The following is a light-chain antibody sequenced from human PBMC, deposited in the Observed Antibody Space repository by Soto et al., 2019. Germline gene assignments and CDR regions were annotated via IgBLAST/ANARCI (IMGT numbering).Light chain of an antibody. CDR1: QSVSSY. V-gene: IGKV3-11*01. Sequence: EIVLTQSPGTLSLSPGERATLSCRASQSVSSYLAWYQQKPGQAPRLLIYDASNRATGIPARFSGSGSGTDFTLTISSLEPEDFAVYYCQQRSNWPPPTWTFGQGTKVDIK. CDR3: QQRSNWPPPTWT. CDR2: DAS. J-gene: IGKJ1*01.